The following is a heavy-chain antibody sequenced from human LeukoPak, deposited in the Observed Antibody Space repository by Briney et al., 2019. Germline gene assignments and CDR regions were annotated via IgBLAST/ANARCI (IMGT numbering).Heavy chain of an antibody. V-gene: IGHV4-34*01. CDR1: GGSLCGYY. CDR2: INHSGST. Sequence: SESLSLTCADHGGSLCGYYWSWIRQPPGKGLGWIGEINHSGSTNYNPSLKCRVTISVDTSKNQFSLKLSSVTAADTAVYYCARYGGAAAGFYWGQGTLVTVSS. J-gene: IGHJ4*02. D-gene: IGHD6-13*01. CDR3: ARYGGAAAGFY.